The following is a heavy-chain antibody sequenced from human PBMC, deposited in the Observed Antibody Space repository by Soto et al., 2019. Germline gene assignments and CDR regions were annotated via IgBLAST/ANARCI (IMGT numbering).Heavy chain of an antibody. CDR1: GFNIDDYG. D-gene: IGHD6-6*01. Sequence: ESGGGLVQPGRSLRLSCAASGFNIDDYGMHWVRQAPGKGLEWVSGISWDSATIGYADSVKGRFTISRDNAKNSLYLQMNSLRPEDTAFYYCARERDSSSSPWYFDLWGRGTLVTVS. CDR2: ISWDSATI. J-gene: IGHJ2*01. V-gene: IGHV3-9*01. CDR3: ARERDSSSSPWYFDL.